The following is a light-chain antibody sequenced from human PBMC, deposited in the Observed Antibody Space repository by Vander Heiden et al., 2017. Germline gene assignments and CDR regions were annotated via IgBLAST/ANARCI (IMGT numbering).Light chain of an antibody. CDR3: RQALQTPHT. Sequence: DIVMTQSPLSLPVTPGEPASISCRSSQSLLHSNGYNYLGWYLQKPGQSPQLLIYMGSGRASGVPDRFSGSGSGTDFTLKISRVEADDVGVYYCRQALQTPHTFGGGTKVEIK. CDR1: QSLLHSNGYNY. V-gene: IGKV2-28*01. J-gene: IGKJ4*01. CDR2: MGS.